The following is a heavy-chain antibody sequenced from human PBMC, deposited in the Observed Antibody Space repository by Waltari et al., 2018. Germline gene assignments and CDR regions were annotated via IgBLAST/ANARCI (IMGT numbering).Heavy chain of an antibody. CDR1: GFTFSSYW. CDR3: ARVEYSYGPYCFDS. CDR2: ISSNENTT. J-gene: IGHJ4*02. V-gene: IGHV3-74*01. D-gene: IGHD5-18*01. Sequence: EVQLVESGGGLVQPGGSLRLSCEASGFTFSSYWMPWVRQAPGKGLVWVSRISSNENTTTYADSVKGRFTISRDNAKNTLYLQMNSLRAEDTAVYYCARVEYSYGPYCFDSWGQGTPVTVSS.